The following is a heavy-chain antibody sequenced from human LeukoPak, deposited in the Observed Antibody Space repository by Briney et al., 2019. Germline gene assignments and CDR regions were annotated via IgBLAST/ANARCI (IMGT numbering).Heavy chain of an antibody. CDR1: RGTFSSYA. D-gene: IGHD3-9*01. CDR3: ARDLGYYDILTGYSSSYR. Sequence: SVKVSCKASRGTFSSYAISWVRQAPGQGLEWMGGIIPIFGTANYAQKFQGRVTITADESTSTAYMELSSLRSEDTAVYYCARDLGYYDILTGYSSSYRWGQGTLVTVYS. J-gene: IGHJ5*02. CDR2: IIPIFGTA. V-gene: IGHV1-69*13.